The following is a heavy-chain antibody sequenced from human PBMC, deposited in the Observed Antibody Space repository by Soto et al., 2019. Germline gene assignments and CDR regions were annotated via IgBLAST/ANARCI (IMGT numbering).Heavy chain of an antibody. D-gene: IGHD3-22*01. CDR2: IIPIFGTA. Sequence: SVQVSCRVSRYPFISFRISWVRQAPGQGLEWMGGIIPIFGTANYAQKFQGRVTITADESTRTAYMELSSLRSEDTAVYYCARVGYYDSSAYYPYYLDYWGQGTLVTVSS. J-gene: IGHJ4*02. V-gene: IGHV1-69*13. CDR3: ARVGYYDSSAYYPYYLDY. CDR1: RYPFISFR.